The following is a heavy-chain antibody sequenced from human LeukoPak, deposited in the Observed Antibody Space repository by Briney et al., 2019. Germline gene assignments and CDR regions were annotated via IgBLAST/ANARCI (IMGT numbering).Heavy chain of an antibody. D-gene: IGHD1-26*01. V-gene: IGHV4-59*01. J-gene: IGHJ4*02. CDR1: GGSISSYY. Sequence: PSETLSLTCTVSGGSISSYYWSWIRQPPGKGLEWIGYIYYSGSTNYNPSLKSRVTISVDTSKNQFSLKLSSVTAADTAVYYCARAGPFYSGSYLGYWGQGTLVTISS. CDR3: ARAGPFYSGSYLGY. CDR2: IYYSGST.